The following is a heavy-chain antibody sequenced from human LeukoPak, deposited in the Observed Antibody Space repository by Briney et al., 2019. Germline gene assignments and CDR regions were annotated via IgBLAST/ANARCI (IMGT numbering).Heavy chain of an antibody. CDR2: MNPNSGNT. D-gene: IGHD5-12*01. CDR3: ARVGDIVATIRGCWFDP. CDR1: GYTFTSYD. Sequence: ASVKVSCKASGYTFTSYDINWVRQATGQGLEWMGWMNPNSGNTGYAQKFQGRVTMTRNTSISTAYMELSSLRSEDTAVYYCARVGDIVATIRGCWFDPWGQGTLVTVSS. V-gene: IGHV1-8*01. J-gene: IGHJ5*02.